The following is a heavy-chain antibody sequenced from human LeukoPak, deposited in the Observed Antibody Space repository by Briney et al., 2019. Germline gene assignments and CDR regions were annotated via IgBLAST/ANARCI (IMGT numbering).Heavy chain of an antibody. J-gene: IGHJ6*02. Sequence: SETLSLTCTVSGGSISSTSYYWGWIRQPPGKGLEWIGNIYYSGSTYYNPSLKSRITISVDTSKNQFYLKLTSVTAADTAVYYCAREAAAGNYYYYYGMDVWGQGTTVTVSS. CDR3: AREAAAGNYYYYYGMDV. D-gene: IGHD6-13*01. CDR1: GGSISSTSYY. V-gene: IGHV4-39*02. CDR2: IYYSGST.